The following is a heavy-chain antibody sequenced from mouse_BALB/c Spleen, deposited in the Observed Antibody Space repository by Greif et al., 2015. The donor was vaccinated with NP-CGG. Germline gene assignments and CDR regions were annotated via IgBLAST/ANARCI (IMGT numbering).Heavy chain of an antibody. V-gene: IGHV1-54*01. CDR3: ANRGLGSFTF. CDR2: INPGSGGT. D-gene: IGHD2-14*01. Sequence: QVQLQQSGAELVRPGTSVKVSCKASGYAFTNYLIEWVKQRPGQGLEWIGVINPGSGGTNYNEKFKGKATLITDKSSSTASMRLSSLTSDDSAVYVCANRGLGSFTFWGQGTLVTVSA. CDR1: GYAFTNYL. J-gene: IGHJ3*01.